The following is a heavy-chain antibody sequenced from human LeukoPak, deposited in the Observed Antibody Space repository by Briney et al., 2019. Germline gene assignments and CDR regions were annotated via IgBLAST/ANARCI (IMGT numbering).Heavy chain of an antibody. J-gene: IGHJ6*03. CDR3: ARDGKEQLVYYYYYMDV. D-gene: IGHD6-6*01. CDR1: GFTFSSYA. V-gene: IGHV3-30*01. CDR2: ISYDGSNK. Sequence: GGSLRLSCAASGFTFSSYAMHWVRQAPGKGLEWVAVISYDGSNKYYADSVKGRFTISRGNSKNTLYLQMNSLRAEDTAVYYCARDGKEQLVYYYYYMDVWGKGTTVTVSS.